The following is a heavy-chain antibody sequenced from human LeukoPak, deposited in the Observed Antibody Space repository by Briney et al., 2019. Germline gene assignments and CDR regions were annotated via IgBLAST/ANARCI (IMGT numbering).Heavy chain of an antibody. CDR3: AKEVGYDSSGYDDF. V-gene: IGHV3-23*01. D-gene: IGHD3-22*01. J-gene: IGHJ4*02. Sequence: GGSLRPSFAASGSTFSTYALSGVRQAPGKGLEGGSAISGGGGSPDSADPVKGRFTISRASSKTTLYLRMNSLRAEAPALFYCAKEVGYDSSGYDDFWGQGTLVTVSS. CDR2: ISGGGGSP. CDR1: GSTFSTYA.